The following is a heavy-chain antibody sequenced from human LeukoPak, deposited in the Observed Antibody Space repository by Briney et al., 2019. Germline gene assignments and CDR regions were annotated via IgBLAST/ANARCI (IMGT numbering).Heavy chain of an antibody. D-gene: IGHD3-10*01. CDR2: ISGGSEDT. Sequence: GGSLRLSCTASGFTFGSYAMSWVRQAPGKGLEWVSSISGGSEDTYYADSVKGRFTISRDNAKNSLYLQMNSLRAEDTALYYCAKDIRRRRWFGELLQTYYYYGMDVWGQGTTVTVSS. J-gene: IGHJ6*02. V-gene: IGHV3-23*01. CDR3: AKDIRRRRWFGELLQTYYYYGMDV. CDR1: GFTFGSYA.